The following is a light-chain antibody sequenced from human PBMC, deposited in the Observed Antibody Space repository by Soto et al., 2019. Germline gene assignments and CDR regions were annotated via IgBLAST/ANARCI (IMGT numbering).Light chain of an antibody. CDR3: QQYGSSPLT. J-gene: IGKJ4*01. CDR2: GAS. Sequence: EIVLTQSPGTLSLSPGERATLSCRASQSVNNNYLAWYQQKPGQAPRLLIYGASRRATGIPDRFSGSGSGTDFTLTISRLEPEDFAVYSSQQYGSSPLTFGGGTKVEIK. V-gene: IGKV3-20*01. CDR1: QSVNNNY.